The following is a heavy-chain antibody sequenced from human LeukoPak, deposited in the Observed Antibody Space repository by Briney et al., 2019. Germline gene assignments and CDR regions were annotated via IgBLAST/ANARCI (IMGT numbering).Heavy chain of an antibody. CDR1: GFTFSSYE. Sequence: GGSLRLSCAASGFTFSSYEMNWVRQAPGKGLEWVSSISSSSSYIYYADSVKGRFTISRDNAKNSLYLQMNSLRAEDTAVYYCARVEYSSSSGYYFDYWGQGTLVTVSS. V-gene: IGHV3-21*01. D-gene: IGHD6-6*01. CDR2: ISSSSSYI. J-gene: IGHJ4*02. CDR3: ARVEYSSSSGYYFDY.